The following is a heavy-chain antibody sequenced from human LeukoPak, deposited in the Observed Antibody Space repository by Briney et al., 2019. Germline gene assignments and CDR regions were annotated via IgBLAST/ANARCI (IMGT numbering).Heavy chain of an antibody. J-gene: IGHJ4*02. Sequence: GGSLRPSCAASGFTSADYAMHWVRHAAGKGLEWVSSISWNSDTIGYADSVTGRFTISRDSAERSLYLQMNSLPAEDTAVYYCARALLGGQGTLVTVSS. V-gene: IGHV3-9*02. CDR1: GFTSADYA. CDR2: ISWNSDTI. CDR3: ARALL.